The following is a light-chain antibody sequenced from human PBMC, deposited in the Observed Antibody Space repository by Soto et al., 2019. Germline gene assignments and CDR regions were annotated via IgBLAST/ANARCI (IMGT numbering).Light chain of an antibody. Sequence: IALTQSPGTLSLSPGKRATLSCRASQRVSSNYVAWYQHKPGQAPRLLIHGASIRATGIPDRFSGSGSGTDFTLTISRLEPEDFAVYYCHQYGTLPYAFGQGTKLQIQ. CDR1: QRVSSNY. CDR3: HQYGTLPYA. V-gene: IGKV3-20*01. J-gene: IGKJ2*01. CDR2: GAS.